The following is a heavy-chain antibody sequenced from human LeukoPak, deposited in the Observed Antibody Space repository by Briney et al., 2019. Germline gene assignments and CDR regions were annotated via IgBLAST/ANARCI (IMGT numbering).Heavy chain of an antibody. CDR3: ARHPKGAIDY. CDR1: GGSITSGGYY. CDR2: IYYSGST. V-gene: IGHV4-31*03. Sequence: SSETLSLTCTVSGGSITSGGYYWSWIRQPPGKVLEWIGYIYYSGSTYHNPSLKSRVTISVDTSKNQFSLKLSSVTAADTVVYYCARHPKGAIDYWGQGTLVTVSS. J-gene: IGHJ4*02.